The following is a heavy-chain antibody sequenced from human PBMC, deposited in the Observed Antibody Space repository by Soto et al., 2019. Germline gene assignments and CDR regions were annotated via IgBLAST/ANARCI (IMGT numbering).Heavy chain of an antibody. D-gene: IGHD6-19*01. Sequence: GESLKISCAASGFTFSSYAMSWVRQAPVKGLEWVSAISGSGGSTYYADSVKGRFTISRDNSKNTLYLQMNSLRAEDTAVYYCAKDRVQGGWSKSIYSYDGMDVWGQANTVTVSS. V-gene: IGHV3-23*01. CDR1: GFTFSSYA. CDR3: AKDRVQGGWSKSIYSYDGMDV. CDR2: ISGSGGST. J-gene: IGHJ6*02.